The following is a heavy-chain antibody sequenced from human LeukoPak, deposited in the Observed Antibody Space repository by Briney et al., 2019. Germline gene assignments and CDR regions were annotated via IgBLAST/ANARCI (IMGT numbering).Heavy chain of an antibody. D-gene: IGHD5-24*01. CDR2: IYYSGST. V-gene: IGHV4-39*07. Sequence: SETLSLTCTVSGGSISSSSYYWGWIRQPPGKGLEWIGSIYYSGSTYYNPSLKSRVTMSVDTSENQFSLKLSSVTAADTAVYYCARDPGDGYPDYWGQGTLVTVSS. CDR1: GGSISSSSYY. CDR3: ARDPGDGYPDY. J-gene: IGHJ4*02.